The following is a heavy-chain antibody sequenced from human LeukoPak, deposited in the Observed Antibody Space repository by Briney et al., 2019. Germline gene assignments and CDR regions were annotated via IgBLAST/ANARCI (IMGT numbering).Heavy chain of an antibody. D-gene: IGHD5-24*01. Sequence: GGSLRLSCAASGFTFSGYAMSWVRQAPGKGLEWVSAISGSGGSTYYADSVKGRFTISRDNSKNTLYLQMNSLRAEDTAVYYCAKSGDGYNPEPYFDYWGQGTLVTVSS. J-gene: IGHJ4*02. CDR3: AKSGDGYNPEPYFDY. CDR2: ISGSGGST. CDR1: GFTFSGYA. V-gene: IGHV3-23*01.